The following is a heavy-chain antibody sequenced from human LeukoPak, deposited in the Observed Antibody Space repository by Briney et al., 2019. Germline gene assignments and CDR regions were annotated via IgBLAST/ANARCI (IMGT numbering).Heavy chain of an antibody. V-gene: IGHV3-7*01. CDR1: GFTFSSHW. CDR3: ARGPPYGSRSDYFGY. J-gene: IGHJ4*02. Sequence: GGSLRLSCAASGFTFSSHWMTWIRQAPGKGLEWVASIKKDVGEKFYVDPVKGRFTISRDNAKNSLYLHMNSLRVEDTAVYYCARGPPYGSRSDYFGYWGQGTLVTVSS. D-gene: IGHD3-10*01. CDR2: IKKDVGEK.